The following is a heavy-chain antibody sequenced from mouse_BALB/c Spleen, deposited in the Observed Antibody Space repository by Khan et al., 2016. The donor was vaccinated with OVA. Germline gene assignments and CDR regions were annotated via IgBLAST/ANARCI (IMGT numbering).Heavy chain of an antibody. V-gene: IGHV9-4*02. CDR2: INTHSGVP. D-gene: IGHD2-14*01. J-gene: IGHJ4*01. CDR3: ARGGATCYRNDGGAMDS. CDR1: GYTFTTAG. Sequence: QVQLQESGPELKKPGETVRISCKASGYTFTTAGMQWVQKMPGKGLKWIGWINTHSGVPKYAEDFKGRFVFSLETSASTAYLQITNLKNEDTATYICARGGATCYRNDGGAMDSWGQGTSVTVSS.